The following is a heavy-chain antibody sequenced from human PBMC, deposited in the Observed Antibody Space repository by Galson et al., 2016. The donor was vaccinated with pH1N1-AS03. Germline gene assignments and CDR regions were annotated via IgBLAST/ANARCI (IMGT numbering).Heavy chain of an antibody. V-gene: IGHV3-9*01. D-gene: IGHD2-21*01. CDR1: GFTFDNYA. CDR2: ISWNSGTF. J-gene: IGHJ3*02. CDR3: AKSYHGDVFDI. Sequence: SLRLSCAASGFTFDNYAMHWVRQARGKGLEWVSGISWNSGTFDYADAVKGRFTISRDNAKNSLYLQMTSLTADDSALYYCAKSYHGDVFDIWGQGTMVTVSS.